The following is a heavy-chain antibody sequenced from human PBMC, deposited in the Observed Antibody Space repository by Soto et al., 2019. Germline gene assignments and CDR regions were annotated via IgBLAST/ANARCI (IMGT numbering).Heavy chain of an antibody. D-gene: IGHD6-13*01. J-gene: IGHJ4*02. CDR2: IASDGKDK. Sequence: QVQLVESGGGVVQPGRSLKLSCAASGFTFSNYAIHWVRQAPGKGLEWVAVIASDGKDKRYADSVKGRFTISRDNSKNTVYLQMNSLRGEDTAVYYCAKGGTIAADDYFFDSWGQGSMVTVSS. CDR1: GFTFSNYA. CDR3: AKGGTIAADDYFFDS. V-gene: IGHV3-30*18.